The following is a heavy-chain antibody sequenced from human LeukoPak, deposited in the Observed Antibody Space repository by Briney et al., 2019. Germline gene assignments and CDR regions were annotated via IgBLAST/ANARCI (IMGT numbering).Heavy chain of an antibody. CDR1: GGSVSGYY. D-gene: IGHD3-16*02. CDR3: ARVGGGHYDYVWGSYRYISWFDP. V-gene: IGHV4-34*01. Sequence: SETLSLTCAVYGGSVSGYYWSWIRQPPGKGLEWIGEINHSGSTNYNPSLKSRLTISVDTSKNQFSLKLRSVTAADTAVYYCARVGGGHYDYVWGSYRYISWFDPWGQGTLVTVSS. J-gene: IGHJ5*02. CDR2: INHSGST.